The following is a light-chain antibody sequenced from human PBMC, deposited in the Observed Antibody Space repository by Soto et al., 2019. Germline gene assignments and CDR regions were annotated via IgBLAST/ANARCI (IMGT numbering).Light chain of an antibody. CDR1: QDISNY. Sequence: DIQMTQSPSSLSASVGDRVTITCQASQDISNYLNWYQQKPGKAPKLLIYDASNLETGVPSRFSGSGSGTDITCTISSLQPEDIATYYCQEYANLPLTFGPGTKVDIK. V-gene: IGKV1-33*01. CDR2: DAS. J-gene: IGKJ3*01. CDR3: QEYANLPLT.